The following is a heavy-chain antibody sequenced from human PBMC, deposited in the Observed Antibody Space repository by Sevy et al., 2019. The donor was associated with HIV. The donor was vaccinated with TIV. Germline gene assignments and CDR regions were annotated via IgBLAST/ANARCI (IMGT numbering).Heavy chain of an antibody. D-gene: IGHD3-10*01. CDR3: ARGRITMVRGVKYYYYGMDV. CDR1: GGSFSGYY. J-gene: IGHJ6*02. CDR2: INHSGST. V-gene: IGHV4-34*01. Sequence: SQTLSLTCAVYGGSFSGYYWSWIRQPPGKGLEWIGEINHSGSTNYNPSLKSRVTISVDTSKNQFSLKLSSVTAADTTVYYCARGRITMVRGVKYYYYGMDVWGQGTTVTVSS.